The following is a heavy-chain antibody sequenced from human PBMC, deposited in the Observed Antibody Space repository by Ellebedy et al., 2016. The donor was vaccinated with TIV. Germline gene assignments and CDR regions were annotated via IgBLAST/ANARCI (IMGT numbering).Heavy chain of an antibody. J-gene: IGHJ4*02. CDR3: ARGFGYSYGRTDY. CDR2: ISYDGSNK. D-gene: IGHD5-18*01. V-gene: IGHV3-30-3*01. Sequence: PGGSLRLSCAASGFTFSSYDMHWVRQAPGKGLEWVAVISYDGSNKYYADSVKGRFTISRDNSKNTLYLQMYSLRAEDTAVYYCARGFGYSYGRTDYWGQGTLVTVSS. CDR1: GFTFSSYD.